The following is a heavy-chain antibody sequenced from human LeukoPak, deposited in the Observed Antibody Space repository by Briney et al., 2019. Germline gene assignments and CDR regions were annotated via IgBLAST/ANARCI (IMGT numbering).Heavy chain of an antibody. V-gene: IGHV1-2*02. Sequence: ASVKVSCKASGYTFTGYYMHWVRQAPGQGLEWMGWINPNSGGTNYAQKFQGRVTITADKSTSTAYMELSSLRSEDTAVYYCASGNYYDSSGYPSYWGQGTLVTVSS. CDR2: INPNSGGT. J-gene: IGHJ4*02. D-gene: IGHD3-22*01. CDR1: GYTFTGYY. CDR3: ASGNYYDSSGYPSY.